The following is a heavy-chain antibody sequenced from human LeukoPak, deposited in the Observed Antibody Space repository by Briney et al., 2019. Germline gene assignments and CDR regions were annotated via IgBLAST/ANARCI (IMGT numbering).Heavy chain of an antibody. Sequence: GGSLRLSCAASGFTFSSYEMNWVRQAPGKGLEWVSYISSSGSTIYYADSVKGRFTISRDNAKNSLYLQMNSLRAEDTVVYYCAREGDKLIRCYDYWGQGTLVTVSS. V-gene: IGHV3-48*03. J-gene: IGHJ4*02. CDR3: AREGDKLIRCYDY. CDR1: GFTFSSYE. CDR2: ISSSGSTI. D-gene: IGHD4-17*01.